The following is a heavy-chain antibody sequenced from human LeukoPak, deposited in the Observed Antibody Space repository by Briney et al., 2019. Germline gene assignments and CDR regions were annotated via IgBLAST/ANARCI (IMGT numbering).Heavy chain of an antibody. CDR2: IHTSGST. V-gene: IGHV4-4*09. CDR3: ARRRMLGVSGGCCWFDP. Sequence: SETLSLTCTVSGDSISSYYWSWIRQPPGKGLEWIGYIHTSGSTNYNPSLKSRVTISVDTCKNQFSLKLSSVTAADTAVYYCARRRMLGVSGGCCWFDPWGQGTLVTVSS. CDR1: GDSISSYY. J-gene: IGHJ5*02. D-gene: IGHD3-16*01.